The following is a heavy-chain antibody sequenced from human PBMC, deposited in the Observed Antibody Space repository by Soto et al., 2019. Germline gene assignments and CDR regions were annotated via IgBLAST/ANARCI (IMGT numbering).Heavy chain of an antibody. V-gene: IGHV3-21*01. D-gene: IGHD1-20*01. CDR1: GFTFSSYS. J-gene: IGHJ6*02. Sequence: EVQLVESGGGLVKPGGSLRLSCAASGFTFSSYSMNWVRQAPGKGLEWVSSISSSSSYIYYADSVKGRFTISRDNAKNSLYLQMNSLRAEDTAVYYCARDIGITGPYYYYGMDVWGQGTTVTVSS. CDR3: ARDIGITGPYYYYGMDV. CDR2: ISSSSSYI.